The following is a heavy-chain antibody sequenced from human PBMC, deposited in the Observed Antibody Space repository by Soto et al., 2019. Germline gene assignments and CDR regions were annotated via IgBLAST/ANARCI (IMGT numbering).Heavy chain of an antibody. CDR1: GYTFSSYC. V-gene: IGHV3-74*02. CDR3: SYDTFGGMDF. D-gene: IGHD3-9*01. J-gene: IGHJ4*02. CDR2: VNRDGSST. Sequence: EVQLLESGGDLVQPGGSLRLSCAASGYTFSSYCMRWVRQAPGKGLVWVSGVNRDGSSTTYADSVKGRFTISRDNAKNTLYLQMNSLGVEDTALYYCSYDTFGGMDFWGQGTPVTVSS.